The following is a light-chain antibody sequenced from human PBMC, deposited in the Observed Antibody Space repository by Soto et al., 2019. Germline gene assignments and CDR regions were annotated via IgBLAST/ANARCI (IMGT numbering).Light chain of an antibody. Sequence: AIELTQSPSSLSPSVGDRVTIIXRTSVGINVGLTWYQQKSGXAPNXXXDGXSSLERGGPSRLSGSGSGTDFTLTISSLQPEDFATYYCQHFDNDTRTFGQGTRLDIK. CDR3: QHFDNDTRT. CDR2: GXS. J-gene: IGKJ5*01. V-gene: IGKV1D-13*01. CDR1: VGINVG.